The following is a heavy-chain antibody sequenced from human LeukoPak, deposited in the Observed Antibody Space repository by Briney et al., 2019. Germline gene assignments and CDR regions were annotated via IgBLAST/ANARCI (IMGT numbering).Heavy chain of an antibody. CDR3: ARGRPIPWGTPFDY. CDR2: INHSGST. CDR1: GFTFSDYY. J-gene: IGHJ4*02. Sequence: PGGSLRLSCAASGFTFSDYYMSWIRQPPGKGLEWIGEINHSGSTNYNPSLKSRVTISVDTSKNQFSLKLSSVTAADTAVYYCARGRPIPWGTPFDYWGQGTLVTVSS. V-gene: IGHV4-34*01. D-gene: IGHD3-16*01.